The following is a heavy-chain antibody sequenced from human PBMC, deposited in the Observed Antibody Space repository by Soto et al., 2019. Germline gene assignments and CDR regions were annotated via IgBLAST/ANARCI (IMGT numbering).Heavy chain of an antibody. CDR3: ARGLPGYYGMDV. CDR2: IKGDGSRT. D-gene: IGHD4-17*01. V-gene: IGHV3-74*01. J-gene: IGHJ6*02. Sequence: EVQLVESGGGLVQPGGSLRLSCAASGFTFSSYWIHWVRQAPGKGLGWDSRIKGDGSRTDYADSVKGRFTISRDNAKNTVYLQMNSLRDEDTAVYYCARGLPGYYGMDVWGQGTTVTVSS. CDR1: GFTFSSYW.